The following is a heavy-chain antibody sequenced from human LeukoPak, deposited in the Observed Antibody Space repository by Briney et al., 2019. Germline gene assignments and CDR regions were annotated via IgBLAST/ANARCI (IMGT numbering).Heavy chain of an antibody. V-gene: IGHV3-53*01. CDR3: ARGHGGYYDSSGYYYYFDY. Sequence: SGGSLRLSCAASGFTFSNYAMSWVRQAPEKGLEWVSVIYSGGSTYYADSVKGRFTISRDNSKNTLYLQMNSLRAEDTAVYYCARGHGGYYDSSGYYYYFDYWGQGTLVTVSS. CDR2: IYSGGST. CDR1: GFTFSNYA. J-gene: IGHJ4*02. D-gene: IGHD3-22*01.